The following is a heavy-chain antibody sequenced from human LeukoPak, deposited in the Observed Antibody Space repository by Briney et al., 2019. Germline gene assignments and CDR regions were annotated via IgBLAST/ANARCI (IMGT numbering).Heavy chain of an antibody. CDR3: AAPRRIQLDY. CDR1: GFTFTSSA. V-gene: IGHV1-58*01. Sequence: SVKVSCKASGFTFTSSAVQWVRQARGRRLEWIGWIVVGSGNTNSAQMFQGRVTITRDMSTSTAYMELSSLRPEDTAVYYCAAPRRIQLDYWGQGTLVTVSS. D-gene: IGHD5-18*01. J-gene: IGHJ4*02. CDR2: IVVGSGNT.